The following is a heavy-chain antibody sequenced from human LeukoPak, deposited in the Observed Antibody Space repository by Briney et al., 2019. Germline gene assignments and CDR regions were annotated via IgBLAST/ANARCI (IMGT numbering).Heavy chain of an antibody. CDR3: ARGGREYYDFWSGYHYYYYMDV. Sequence: GASVKVSCKASGYTFTSYDITWVRQATGQGLEWMGWMSPDSGYTGYAQKFQGRVTITRNTSISTAYMELSSLRSEDTAVYYCARGGREYYDFWSGYHYYYYMDVWGKGTTVTVSS. CDR2: MSPDSGYT. V-gene: IGHV1-8*01. CDR1: GYTFTSYD. D-gene: IGHD3-3*01. J-gene: IGHJ6*03.